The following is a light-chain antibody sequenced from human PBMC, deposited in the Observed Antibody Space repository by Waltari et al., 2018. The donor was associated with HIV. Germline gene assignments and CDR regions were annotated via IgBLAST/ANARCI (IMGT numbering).Light chain of an antibody. CDR2: WAS. CDR3: QQYHSVPYT. CDR1: RSLLYRSENKNY. V-gene: IGKV4-1*01. J-gene: IGKJ2*01. Sequence: IVVTQSPDSLVMYLRETVTVTCRASRSLLYRSENKNYLAWYRQKPGQRPKLLIYWASTRQSGVPDRLSGSGSGTDFALTISTLQAEDVAVYYCQQYHSVPYTFGQGTRLEI.